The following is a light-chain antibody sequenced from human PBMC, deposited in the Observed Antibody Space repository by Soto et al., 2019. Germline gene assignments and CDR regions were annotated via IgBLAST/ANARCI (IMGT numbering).Light chain of an antibody. J-gene: IGKJ5*01. Sequence: EIVMTQSPVTLSVSPGERVTLSCRASQSVSSNLAWYQQKPGQTPGQLLYGASTTATGLPARFSGSGSGKEFTLNISSLHSEDFAVYYCQQDDNWPTFGQGTRLEIK. CDR1: QSVSSN. CDR3: QQDDNWPT. V-gene: IGKV3-15*01. CDR2: GAS.